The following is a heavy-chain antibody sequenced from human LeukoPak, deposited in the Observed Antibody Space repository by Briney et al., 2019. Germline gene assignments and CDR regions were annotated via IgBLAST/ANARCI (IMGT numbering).Heavy chain of an antibody. D-gene: IGHD6-19*01. Sequence: GGSLRLSCTASGFTFSSYSMNWVRQAPGKGLEWVASIKEDGSEKYYVDSVKGRFTISRDNAKNSLYLQMNSLRAEDTAMYYCASSGWYSTPNWFDPWGQGTLVIVSS. J-gene: IGHJ5*02. CDR2: IKEDGSEK. CDR1: GFTFSSYS. CDR3: ASSGWYSTPNWFDP. V-gene: IGHV3-7*01.